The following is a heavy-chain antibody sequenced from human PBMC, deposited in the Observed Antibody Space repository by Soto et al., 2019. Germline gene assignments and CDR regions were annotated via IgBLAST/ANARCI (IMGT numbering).Heavy chain of an antibody. CDR2: IYPADSDT. CDR3: ARHGEQGAYDNGLDV. CDR1: EWKYTEYW. D-gene: IGHD3-16*01. V-gene: IGHV5-51*01. Sequence: GQSVKISCKCSEWKYTEYWLGWVRQMPGESLEWMGIIYPADSDTRYSPSFQGQVTISADASITTAFLQWSSLKAADTATYYCARHGEQGAYDNGLDVWGQGTTVTVSS. J-gene: IGHJ6*02.